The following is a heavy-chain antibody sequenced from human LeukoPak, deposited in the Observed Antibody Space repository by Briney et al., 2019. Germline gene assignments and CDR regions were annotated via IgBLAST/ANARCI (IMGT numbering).Heavy chain of an antibody. Sequence: PGGSLRLSCAASGFTFSSYAMSWVRQAPGKGLEWVSAISGSGGSTYYADSVKGRFTISRDNSKNTLYLQMNRLRAEDTAVYYCTAPLPPYYDIVPGYSAYSGQGTLVTVSS. CDR2: ISGSGGST. V-gene: IGHV3-23*01. CDR3: TAPLPPYYDIVPGYSAY. CDR1: GFTFSSYA. D-gene: IGHD3-9*01. J-gene: IGHJ4*02.